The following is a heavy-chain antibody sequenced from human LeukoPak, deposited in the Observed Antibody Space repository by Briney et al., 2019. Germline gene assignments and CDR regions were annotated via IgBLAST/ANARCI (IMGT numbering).Heavy chain of an antibody. CDR2: IYSGGST. CDR3: ARVQVDTAMVSLYNWFDP. Sequence: DPGGSLRLSCAASGFTVSSNYMSWVRQAPGKGLEWVSVIYSGGSTYYADSVKGRFTISRDNSKNTLYLQMNSLRAEDTAVYYCARVQVDTAMVSLYNWFDPWGQGTLVTVSS. D-gene: IGHD5-18*01. V-gene: IGHV3-66*01. J-gene: IGHJ5*02. CDR1: GFTVSSNY.